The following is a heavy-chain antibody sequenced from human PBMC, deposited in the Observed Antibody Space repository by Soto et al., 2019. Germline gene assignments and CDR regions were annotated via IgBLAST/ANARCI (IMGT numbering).Heavy chain of an antibody. Sequence: GGSLRLSCAASGFTFSSCGMSWVRQAPGRGLEWVSVIGGGGDITFYAGSVKGRFTISRDNSKNTVYLLMNSLRAEDTAVHYCAKGPYTTHWYHGMDVWGQGTTVTVSS. D-gene: IGHD2-2*02. CDR1: GFTFSSCG. CDR3: AKGPYTTHWYHGMDV. CDR2: IGGGGDIT. V-gene: IGHV3-23*01. J-gene: IGHJ6*02.